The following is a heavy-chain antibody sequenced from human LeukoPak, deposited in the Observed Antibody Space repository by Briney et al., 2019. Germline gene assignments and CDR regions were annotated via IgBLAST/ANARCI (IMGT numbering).Heavy chain of an antibody. CDR3: ARGGYYGSGNDFRFDP. D-gene: IGHD3-10*01. CDR1: GGSISSGGYS. CDR2: IDYSGYT. V-gene: IGHV4-61*08. Sequence: PSETLSLTCAVSGGSISSGGYSWSWIRQPPGKGLEWIGYIDYSGYTNYNPSLKSRVTISVDTSKNQFSLKPTSVTAADTAVYFCARGGYYGSGNDFRFDPWGQGTLVTVSS. J-gene: IGHJ5*02.